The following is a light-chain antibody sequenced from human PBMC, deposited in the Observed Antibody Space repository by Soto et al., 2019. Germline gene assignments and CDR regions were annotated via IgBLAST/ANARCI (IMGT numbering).Light chain of an antibody. CDR3: QKYSSVIT. V-gene: IGKV1-27*01. CDR1: QGISNF. J-gene: IGKJ5*01. Sequence: DIQMTQSPSSLSASVGDRGTITCRASQGISNFLAWYQQKPGKVPKLLISAASTLQSGVPSRFSGSGSGTDFTLTITSLQPEDVATYYCQKYSSVITLGQGTRLDIK. CDR2: AAS.